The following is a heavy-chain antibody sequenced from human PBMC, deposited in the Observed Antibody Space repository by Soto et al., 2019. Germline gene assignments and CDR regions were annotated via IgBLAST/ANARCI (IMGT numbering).Heavy chain of an antibody. V-gene: IGHV1-69*02. J-gene: IGHJ5*02. CDR1: GGTFSSYT. D-gene: IGHD2-15*01. Sequence: ASVKVSCKASGGTFSSYTISWVRQAPGQGLEWMGRIIPILGIANYAQKFQGRVTITADKSTSTAYMELSSLRSEDTAVYYCARHYCSGGGCYDLRFDPWGQGTLVTVSS. CDR3: ARHYCSGGGCYDLRFDP. CDR2: IIPILGIA.